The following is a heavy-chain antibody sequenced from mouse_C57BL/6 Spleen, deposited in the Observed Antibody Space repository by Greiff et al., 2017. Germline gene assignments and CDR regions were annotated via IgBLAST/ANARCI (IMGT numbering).Heavy chain of an antibody. CDR2: IDPSDSET. D-gene: IGHD6-1*01. CDR1: GYTFTSYW. V-gene: IGHV1-52*01. J-gene: IGHJ4*01. Sequence: HVQLQPPWAELVRPGSSVKLSCKASGYTFTSYWMHWVKQRPIQGLEWIGNIDPSDSETHYNQKFKDKATLTVDKSSSTAYMQLSSLTSEDSAVYYCARVSSYAMDYWGQGTSVTVSS. CDR3: ARVSSYAMDY.